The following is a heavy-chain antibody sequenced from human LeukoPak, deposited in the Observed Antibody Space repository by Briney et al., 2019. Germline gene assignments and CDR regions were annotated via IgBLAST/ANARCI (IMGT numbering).Heavy chain of an antibody. J-gene: IGHJ3*02. CDR1: GGSISSYY. V-gene: IGHV4-4*07. CDR2: IYTSGST. CDR3: ARDRVPTYSSSWPDAFDI. Sequence: PSETLSLTCTVSGGSISSYYWSWIRQPAGKGLEWIGRIYTSGSTNYNPSLKSRVTMSVDTSKNQFSLKLSSVTAADTVVYYCARDRVPTYSSSWPDAFDIWGQGTMVTVSS. D-gene: IGHD6-13*01.